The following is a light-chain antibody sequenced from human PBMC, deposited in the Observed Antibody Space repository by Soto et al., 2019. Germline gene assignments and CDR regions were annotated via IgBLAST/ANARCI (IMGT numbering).Light chain of an antibody. CDR2: GAS. CDR3: QQYGSSPRFT. Sequence: EIVLTQSPGTLSLSPGERATLSCRASQSVSSSYLAWYQQKPGQAPRLLIYGASSRATGIPDRFSGSGSGTDFTLTISRLEPEDFALYYFQQYGSSPRFTFGPGTKVDIK. V-gene: IGKV3-20*01. CDR1: QSVSSSY. J-gene: IGKJ3*01.